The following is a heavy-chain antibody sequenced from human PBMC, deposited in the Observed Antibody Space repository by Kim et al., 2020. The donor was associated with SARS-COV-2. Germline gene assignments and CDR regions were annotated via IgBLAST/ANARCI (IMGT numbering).Heavy chain of an antibody. J-gene: IGHJ4*02. Sequence: GSLRLSCAASGFTFDDYTMHWVRQAPGKGLEWVSLISWDGGSTYYADSVKGRFTISRDNSKNSLYLQMNSLRTEDTALYYCAKAQQLGSGWYYFDYWGQGTLVTVSS. D-gene: IGHD6-19*01. CDR3: AKAQQLGSGWYYFDY. V-gene: IGHV3-43*01. CDR2: ISWDGGST. CDR1: GFTFDDYT.